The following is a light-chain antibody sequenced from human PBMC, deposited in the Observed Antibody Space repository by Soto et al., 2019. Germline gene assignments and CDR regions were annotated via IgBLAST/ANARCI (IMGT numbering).Light chain of an antibody. CDR2: EVS. J-gene: IGLJ1*01. V-gene: IGLV2-8*01. Sequence: SGVARGCVRISCTRTSSDVGGYNYVSWYQQHPGKAPKLMIYEVSKRPSGVPDRFSGSKSGNTASLTVSGLQAEDEADYYCSSYAGSNNLYVFGTGTKVTVL. CDR1: SSDVGGYNY. CDR3: SSYAGSNNLYV.